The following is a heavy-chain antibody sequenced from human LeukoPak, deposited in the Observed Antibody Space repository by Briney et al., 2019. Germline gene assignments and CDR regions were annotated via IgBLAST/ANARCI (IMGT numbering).Heavy chain of an antibody. CDR2: ISYDGSNK. V-gene: IGHV3-30-3*01. CDR3: AKDSSSWRNFDY. J-gene: IGHJ4*02. CDR1: GFTFSSYA. Sequence: QTGGSLRLSCAASGFTFSSYAMHWVRQAPGKGLEWVAVISYDGSNKYYADSVKGRFTISRDNSKNTLYLQMNSLRAEDTAVYYCAKDSSSWRNFDYWGQGTLVTVSS. D-gene: IGHD6-13*01.